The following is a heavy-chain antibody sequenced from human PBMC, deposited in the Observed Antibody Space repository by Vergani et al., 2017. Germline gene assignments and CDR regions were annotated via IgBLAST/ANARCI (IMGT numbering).Heavy chain of an antibody. D-gene: IGHD2-15*01. CDR2: IYYSGST. Sequence: QLQLQESGPGLVKPSETLSLTCTVSGGSISSSSYYWGWIRQPPGKGLERIGSIYYSGSTYYNPSLKSRVTISVDTSKNQFSLKLSSVTAADTAVYYCARPGYCSGGSCYSYFDYWGQGTLVTVSS. V-gene: IGHV4-39*01. CDR3: ARPGYCSGGSCYSYFDY. CDR1: GGSISSSSYY. J-gene: IGHJ4*02.